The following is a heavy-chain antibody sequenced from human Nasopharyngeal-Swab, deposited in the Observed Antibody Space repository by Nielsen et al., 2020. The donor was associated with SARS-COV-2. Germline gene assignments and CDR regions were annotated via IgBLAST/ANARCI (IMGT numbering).Heavy chain of an antibody. CDR3: ARDESPRLRWLDY. Sequence: GESLKISCAASGFTFCSYEMNWVRQAPGKGLEWVAVISYDGSNKYYADSVKGRFTISRDNSKNTLYLQMNSLRAEDTAVYYCARDESPRLRWLDYWGQGTLVTVSS. CDR1: GFTFCSYE. CDR2: ISYDGSNK. D-gene: IGHD4-23*01. J-gene: IGHJ4*02. V-gene: IGHV3-30*04.